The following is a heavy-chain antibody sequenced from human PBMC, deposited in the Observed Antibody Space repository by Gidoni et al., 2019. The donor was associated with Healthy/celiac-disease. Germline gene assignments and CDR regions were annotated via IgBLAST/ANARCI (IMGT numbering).Heavy chain of an antibody. CDR3: ARVVDTAMVTDSKDSDYYYYYMDV. D-gene: IGHD5-18*01. CDR1: GYPSTSYY. Sequence: QVQLVQSGAEVKKPGASVKVSCRASGYPSTSYYMLWVRKAPGQGLEWMGIINPSGGSTSYGQKIQGRVTMTRDTSTSTVYMELSSLRSEDTAVYYCARVVDTAMVTDSKDSDYYYYYMDVWGKGTTVTVSS. J-gene: IGHJ6*03. CDR2: INPSGGST. V-gene: IGHV1-46*03.